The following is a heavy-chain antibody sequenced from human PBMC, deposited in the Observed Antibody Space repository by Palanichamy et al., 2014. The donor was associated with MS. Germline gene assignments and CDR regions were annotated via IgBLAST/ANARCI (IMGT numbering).Heavy chain of an antibody. J-gene: IGHJ6*02. CDR3: AKDSVGATTAYYYYGMDV. D-gene: IGHD1-26*01. V-gene: IGHV3-30*18. CDR2: ISYDGSNK. CDR1: GFTFSSYG. Sequence: QVQLVESGGGVVQPGRSLRLSCAASGFTFSSYGMHWVRQAPGKGLEWVAVISYDGSNKYYADSVKGRFTISRDNSKNTLYLQMNSLRAEDTAVYYCAKDSVGATTAYYYYGMDVWGQGTTVTVSS.